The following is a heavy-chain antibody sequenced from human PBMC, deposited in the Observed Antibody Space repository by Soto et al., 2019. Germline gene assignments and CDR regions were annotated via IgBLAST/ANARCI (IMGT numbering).Heavy chain of an antibody. V-gene: IGHV3-23*01. D-gene: IGHD2-15*01. Sequence: EVQLLESGGGLVQPGGSLRLSCAASGFTFSSYAMSWVRQAPGKGLEWVSAISGSGGSTYYADSVKGRLTISRDNSKNTLYLQMNSLRAEDTAVYYCAKALGYCSGGSCYSVPYYYYGMDVCGQGTTVTVSS. CDR2: ISGSGGST. CDR1: GFTFSSYA. CDR3: AKALGYCSGGSCYSVPYYYYGMDV. J-gene: IGHJ6*02.